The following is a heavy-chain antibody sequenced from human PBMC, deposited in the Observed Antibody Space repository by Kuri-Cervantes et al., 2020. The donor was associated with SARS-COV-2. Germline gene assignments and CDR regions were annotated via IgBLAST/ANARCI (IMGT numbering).Heavy chain of an antibody. CDR2: INPNSGGT. V-gene: IGHV1-2*02. CDR3: ARDLPLWELLEFGFDY. D-gene: IGHD1-26*01. CDR1: GYTFTGYY. Sequence: PSVKVSCKASGYTFTGYYMHWVRQAPGQGLEWMGWINPNSGGTNYAQKFQGRVTMTRDTSISTAYMELSRLRSDDTAVYYCARDLPLWELLEFGFDYWGQGTLVTVSS. J-gene: IGHJ4*02.